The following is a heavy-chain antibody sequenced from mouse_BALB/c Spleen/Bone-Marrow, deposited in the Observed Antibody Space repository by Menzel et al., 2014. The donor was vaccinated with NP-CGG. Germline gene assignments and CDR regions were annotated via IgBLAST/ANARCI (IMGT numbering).Heavy chain of an antibody. CDR1: GYTFTSSW. Sequence: VQLQQSGSVLVRPGDSVKLSCKASGYTFTSSWMHWAKQRPGQGLEWIGEIHPNSGNTNYNEKFKGKATLTVDTSSSTAYVDLRSLTSEDSAVYYCARHYRYVYYFDYWGQGTTLTVSS. CDR2: IHPNSGNT. V-gene: IGHV1S130*01. CDR3: ARHYRYVYYFDY. J-gene: IGHJ2*01. D-gene: IGHD2-14*01.